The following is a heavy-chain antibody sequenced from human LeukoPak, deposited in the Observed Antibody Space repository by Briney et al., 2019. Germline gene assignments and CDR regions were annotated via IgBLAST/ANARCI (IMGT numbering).Heavy chain of an antibody. D-gene: IGHD3-22*01. J-gene: IGHJ4*02. CDR1: GYTFTSYG. CDR3: ARGPWDYYDSSGYYDY. CDR2: ISPYNGNT. Sequence: ASVKVSCKASGYTFTSYGISWVRQAPGQGLEWMGWISPYNGNTNYAQKLQGRVTMTTYTSTSTAYMELRSLRSDDLAVYYWARGPWDYYDSSGYYDYWGQGTLVTVSS. V-gene: IGHV1-18*03.